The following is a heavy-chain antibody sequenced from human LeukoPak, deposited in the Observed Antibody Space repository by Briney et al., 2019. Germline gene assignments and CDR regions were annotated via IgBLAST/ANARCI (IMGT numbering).Heavy chain of an antibody. CDR3: ATLRKGAFDI. Sequence: SETLSLTCTVSGGSISSYYGSWIRQPPGKGLGWVGSIYYSGSTNYNPSLKRRVTISVDTSKNQFSLKLSSVTAADTAVYYCATLRKGAFDILGQGTMVTVSS. CDR2: IYYSGST. V-gene: IGHV4-59*12. J-gene: IGHJ3*02. D-gene: IGHD1-14*01. CDR1: GGSISSYY.